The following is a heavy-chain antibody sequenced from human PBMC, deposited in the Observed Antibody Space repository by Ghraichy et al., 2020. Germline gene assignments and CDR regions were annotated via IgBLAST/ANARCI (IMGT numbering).Heavy chain of an antibody. CDR2: ISGSGDST. CDR3: AKGFRGAGFHSLDF. V-gene: IGHV3-23*01. J-gene: IGHJ4*02. D-gene: IGHD5-24*01. Sequence: LSLTCAASGFTFSNFAMSWVRQAPGKGLEWVSAISGSGDSTYYADSVKGRFAISRDNFKNTLYLQMNSLTAEDTAVFYCAKGFRGAGFHSLDFWGQGTLVTVSS. CDR1: GFTFSNFA.